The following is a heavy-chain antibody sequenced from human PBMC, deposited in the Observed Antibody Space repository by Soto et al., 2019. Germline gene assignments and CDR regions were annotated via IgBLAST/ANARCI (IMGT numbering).Heavy chain of an antibody. CDR3: ASRAGSGSYLDY. CDR1: GYTFTSYY. D-gene: IGHD3-10*01. Sequence: QVQLVQSGAEVKKPGASVKVSCKASGYTFTSYYMHWVRQAPGQGLEWMGIITPSGGSTSYAQKFQCRVTMTRDTSTSTVYMELSSLRSEDTAVYYCASRAGSGSYLDYWGQGTLVTVSS. J-gene: IGHJ4*02. CDR2: ITPSGGST. V-gene: IGHV1-46*03.